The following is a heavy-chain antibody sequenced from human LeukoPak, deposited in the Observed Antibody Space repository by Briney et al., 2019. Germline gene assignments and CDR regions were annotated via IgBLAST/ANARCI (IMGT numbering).Heavy chain of an antibody. J-gene: IGHJ4*02. Sequence: PGGSLRLSCAASGFTFSSYAMSWVRQAPGKGLEWVAAISGSGGSTYYADSVKGGFTISRDNSKNTLYLQMNSLRAEDTAVYYCANDIPRIAYCSGGSCDGYWGQGTLVTVSS. V-gene: IGHV3-23*01. CDR3: ANDIPRIAYCSGGSCDGY. CDR2: ISGSGGST. CDR1: GFTFSSYA. D-gene: IGHD2-15*01.